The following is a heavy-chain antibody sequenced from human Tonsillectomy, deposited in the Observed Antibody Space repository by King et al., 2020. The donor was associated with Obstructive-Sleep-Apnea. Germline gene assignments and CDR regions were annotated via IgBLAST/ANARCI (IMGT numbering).Heavy chain of an antibody. CDR2: IYYSGST. Sequence: VQLQESGPGLVKPSETLSLTCTVSGGSISSSSYYWGWIRQPPGKGLEWIWRIYYSGSTNYNPSLKSRVTISIDTSKNHFSLKLSSVTAADTAVYYCARVPYITGWSGWFDPWGQGTLVTVSS. V-gene: IGHV4-39*07. J-gene: IGHJ5*02. CDR3: ARVPYITGWSGWFDP. CDR1: GGSISSSSYY. D-gene: IGHD6-19*01.